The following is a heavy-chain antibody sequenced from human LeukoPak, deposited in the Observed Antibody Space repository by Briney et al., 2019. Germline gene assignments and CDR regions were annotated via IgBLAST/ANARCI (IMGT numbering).Heavy chain of an antibody. CDR1: GGSISSSSYY. Sequence: SETLSLTCTVSGGSISSSSYYWGWIRQPPGKGLEWIGSIYYSGSTYYNPSLKSRVTISVDTSKNQFSLKLSSVTAADTAVYYCARLYEPSRAEMATQHAYYFDYWGQGTLVTVSS. CDR2: IYYSGST. V-gene: IGHV4-39*07. D-gene: IGHD5-24*01. J-gene: IGHJ4*02. CDR3: ARLYEPSRAEMATQHAYYFDY.